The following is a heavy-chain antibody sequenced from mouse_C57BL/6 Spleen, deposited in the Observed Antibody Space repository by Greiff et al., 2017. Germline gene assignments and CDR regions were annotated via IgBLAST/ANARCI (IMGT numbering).Heavy chain of an antibody. Sequence: EAGGGLVQPKGSLKLSCAASGFSFNTYAMNWVRQAPGKGLEWVARIRSKSNNYATYYADSVKDRFTISRDDSESMLYLQMNNLKTEDTAMYYCVRHGDYDWYFDVWGTGTTVTVSS. CDR2: IRSKSNNYAT. D-gene: IGHD2-4*01. V-gene: IGHV10-1*01. CDR3: VRHGDYDWYFDV. CDR1: GFSFNTYA. J-gene: IGHJ1*03.